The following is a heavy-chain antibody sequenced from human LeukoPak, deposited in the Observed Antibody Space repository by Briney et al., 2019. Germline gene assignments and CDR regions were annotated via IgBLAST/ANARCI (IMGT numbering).Heavy chain of an antibody. CDR1: GYTFTSYY. CDR3: ARDWTAYSSSGSIFDY. J-gene: IGHJ4*02. Sequence: ASVTVSCKASGYTFTSYYMHWVRQAPGQGLEWMGIINPSVGSTDYAQKFQGRVTMTRDTSTNTVYMELSSLRSEDTAVYYCARDWTAYSSSGSIFDYWRRRPLVTVSS. D-gene: IGHD3-22*01. CDR2: INPSVGST. V-gene: IGHV1-46*01.